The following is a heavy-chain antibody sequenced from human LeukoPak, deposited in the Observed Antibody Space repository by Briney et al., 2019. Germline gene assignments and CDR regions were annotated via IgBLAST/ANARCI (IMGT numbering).Heavy chain of an antibody. CDR2: IYYRGDT. Sequence: SETLSLTCAVYGGSFSGYYWSWIRQPPGKGLEWIGSIYYRGDTYYNPSLKSRVTMSVDTSKNQFSLKLNSVTAADTAVYYCGRAAVGATRAIDYWGQGTLVTVSS. CDR1: GGSFSGYY. J-gene: IGHJ4*02. V-gene: IGHV4-34*01. CDR3: GRAAVGATRAIDY. D-gene: IGHD1-26*01.